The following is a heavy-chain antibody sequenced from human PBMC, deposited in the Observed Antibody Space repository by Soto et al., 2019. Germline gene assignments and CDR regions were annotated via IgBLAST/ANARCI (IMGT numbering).Heavy chain of an antibody. Sequence: VGSLRLSCAASGFTFSSYSMNWVRQAPGKGLEWVSSISSSSSYIYYADSVKGRFTISRDNAKNSLYLQMNSLRAEDTAVYYCARSANVLRFLEWSNNWFDPWGQGTLVTVSS. CDR3: ARSANVLRFLEWSNNWFDP. CDR1: GFTFSSYS. J-gene: IGHJ5*02. V-gene: IGHV3-21*01. CDR2: ISSSSSYI. D-gene: IGHD3-3*01.